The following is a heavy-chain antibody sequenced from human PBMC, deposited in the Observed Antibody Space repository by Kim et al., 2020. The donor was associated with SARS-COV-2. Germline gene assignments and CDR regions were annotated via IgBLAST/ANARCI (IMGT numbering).Heavy chain of an antibody. CDR2: IYYSGSA. Sequence: SETLSLTCTVSGGSITSYSYYWGWIRQPPGKGLEWIGSIYYSGSAYSNPSLNSRVTISVDTSKNQFSLKLTSVTAADTAVYYCARNAGGKQWLVIGVRGFDSWGQGTLVTVSS. CDR3: ARNAGGKQWLVIGVRGFDS. J-gene: IGHJ5*01. D-gene: IGHD6-19*01. V-gene: IGHV4-39*01. CDR1: GGSITSYSYY.